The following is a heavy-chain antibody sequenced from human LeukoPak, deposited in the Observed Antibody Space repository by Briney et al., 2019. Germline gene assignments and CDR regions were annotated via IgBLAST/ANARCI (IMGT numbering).Heavy chain of an antibody. J-gene: IGHJ4*02. CDR3: AKADSSGWYRSALDY. V-gene: IGHV3-23*01. CDR1: GFTFSSYA. Sequence: AGGSLRLSCAAPGFTFSSYAMSWVRQAPGKGLEWVSAISGSGGSTYYADSVKGRFTISRDNSKNTLYLQMNSLRAEDTAVYYCAKADSSGWYRSALDYWGQGTLVTVSS. CDR2: ISGSGGST. D-gene: IGHD6-19*01.